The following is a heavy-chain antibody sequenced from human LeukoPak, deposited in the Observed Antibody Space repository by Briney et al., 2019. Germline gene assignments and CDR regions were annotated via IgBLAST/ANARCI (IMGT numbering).Heavy chain of an antibody. CDR3: ARVLSGSYDNYFDY. CDR2: ISYDGSDK. Sequence: PGGSLRLSCAASGFAFSSYDMHWVRQAPGKGLEWVAVISYDGSDKYYVDSVKGRFTISRDNSKNTLYLQMNSLKAEDAAVYHCARVLSGSYDNYFDYWGQGTLVTVSS. CDR1: GFAFSSYD. J-gene: IGHJ4*02. V-gene: IGHV3-30*03. D-gene: IGHD1-26*01.